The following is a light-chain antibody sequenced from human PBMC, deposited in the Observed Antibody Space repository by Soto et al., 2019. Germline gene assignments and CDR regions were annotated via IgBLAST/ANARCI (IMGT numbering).Light chain of an antibody. CDR2: AAS. V-gene: IGKV1-9*01. CDR1: QGINSY. Sequence: DIQLTQSPSFLSAYVGDRVTITCRASQGINSYLAWYQQRPGKVPRFLMHAASTFQSGVPSRFRGSGSGTVFTLTSTSLQPEDLATYYCQQMNTFPRTFGQGTKVEI. J-gene: IGKJ1*01. CDR3: QQMNTFPRT.